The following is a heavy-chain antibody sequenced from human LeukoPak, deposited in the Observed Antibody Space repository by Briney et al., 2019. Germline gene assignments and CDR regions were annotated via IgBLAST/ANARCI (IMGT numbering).Heavy chain of an antibody. J-gene: IGHJ4*02. Sequence: SETLSLTCTVSGGSISSSSYYWSWIRQPPGRGLEWIGEINHSGSTNYNPSLKSRVTISVDTSKNQFSLKLSSVTAADTAVYYCARGQYSSSWNRGIPFDYWGQGTLVTVSS. CDR1: GGSISSSSYY. V-gene: IGHV4-39*07. CDR3: ARGQYSSSWNRGIPFDY. CDR2: INHSGST. D-gene: IGHD6-13*01.